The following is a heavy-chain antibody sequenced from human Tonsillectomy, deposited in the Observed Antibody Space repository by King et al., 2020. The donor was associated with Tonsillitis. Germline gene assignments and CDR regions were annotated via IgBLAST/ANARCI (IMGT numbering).Heavy chain of an antibody. CDR1: GGSISSGGYY. J-gene: IGHJ5*02. D-gene: IGHD1-7*01. V-gene: IGHV4-31*03. Sequence: VQLQESGPGLVKPSQTLSLTCTVSGGSISSGGYYWSWIRQHPGKGLEWIGYIYYRGSSYFNPSLKSRVTISVDTSKSQFSLQLSSVTAADTAVYYCARGVDWNYAVGWFDPWGQGTLVTVSS. CDR3: ARGVDWNYAVGWFDP. CDR2: IYYRGSS.